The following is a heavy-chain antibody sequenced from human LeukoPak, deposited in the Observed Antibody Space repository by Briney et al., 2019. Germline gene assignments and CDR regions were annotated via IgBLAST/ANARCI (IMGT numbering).Heavy chain of an antibody. J-gene: IGHJ4*02. V-gene: IGHV4-4*02. CDR1: GGSVTSTNW. Sequence: PSETLSLTCDVSGGSVTSTNWWTWVRQPPGKGLEWIGEVHLDGRTNYNPSLKSRLIMSVDLPETHISLKLTSVTAADTAVYYCAREGGFYRPLDYSGQGTLVTVSS. CDR3: AREGGFYRPLDY. CDR2: VHLDGRT. D-gene: IGHD3-3*01.